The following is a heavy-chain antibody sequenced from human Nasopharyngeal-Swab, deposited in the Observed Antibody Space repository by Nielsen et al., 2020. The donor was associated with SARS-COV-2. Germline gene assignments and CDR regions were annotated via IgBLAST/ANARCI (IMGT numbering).Heavy chain of an antibody. V-gene: IGHV3-7*01. CDR2: IKQDGSEK. CDR3: ARDFLLDRVPNWFDP. Sequence: GESLKISCAASGFTFDDYAMHWVRQAPGKGLEWVANIKQDGSEKYYVDSVKGRFTISRDNAKNSLYLQMNSLRAEDTAVYYCARDFLLDRVPNWFDPWGQGTLVTVSS. CDR1: GFTFDDYA. D-gene: IGHD2-2*03. J-gene: IGHJ5*02.